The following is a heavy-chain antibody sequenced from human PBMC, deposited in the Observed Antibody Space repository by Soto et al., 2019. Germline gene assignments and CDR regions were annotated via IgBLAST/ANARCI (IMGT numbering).Heavy chain of an antibody. Sequence: PGGSLRLSCSASGFTFSSYAMHWVRQAPGKGLEYVSAISSNGGSTYYADSVKGRFTISRDNPKNTLYLQMSSLRAEDTAVYYCVKGVSYYDSSGYLALFDYWGQGTLVTVSS. V-gene: IGHV3-64D*06. CDR1: GFTFSSYA. D-gene: IGHD3-22*01. CDR3: VKGVSYYDSSGYLALFDY. CDR2: ISSNGGST. J-gene: IGHJ4*02.